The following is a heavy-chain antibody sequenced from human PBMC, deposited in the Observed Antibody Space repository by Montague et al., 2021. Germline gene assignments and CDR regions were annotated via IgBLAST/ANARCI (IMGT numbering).Heavy chain of an antibody. Sequence: SDTLSLTCTVSSGSIFHAHWSWVRQPPGKGLEWLGSMFYGGATSNNPSLKSRVTMSIDTSTNQFSLKLSFVTAADTAVYYCAKQDYFVSGTSYKGFDPWGQGILVTVSS. V-gene: IGHV4-59*08. CDR1: SGSIFHAH. CDR2: MFYGGAT. J-gene: IGHJ5*02. D-gene: IGHD3-10*01. CDR3: AKQDYFVSGTSYKGFDP.